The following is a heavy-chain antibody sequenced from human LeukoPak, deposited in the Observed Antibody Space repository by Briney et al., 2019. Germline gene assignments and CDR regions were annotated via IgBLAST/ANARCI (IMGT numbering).Heavy chain of an antibody. D-gene: IGHD6-13*01. CDR2: ISGSGGST. CDR3: AKDRQQLVLGY. Sequence: GGSLRLSCAASGFTVSSNYMSWVRQAPGKGLEWVSAISGSGGSTYYADSVKGRFTISRDNSKNTLYLQMNSLRAEDTAVYYCAKDRQQLVLGYWGQGTLVTVSS. CDR1: GFTVSSNY. J-gene: IGHJ4*02. V-gene: IGHV3-23*01.